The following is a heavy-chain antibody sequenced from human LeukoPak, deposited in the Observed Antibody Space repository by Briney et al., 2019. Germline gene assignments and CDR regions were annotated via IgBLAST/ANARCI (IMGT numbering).Heavy chain of an antibody. CDR1: GGSISSSSYY. V-gene: IGHV4-39*07. J-gene: IGHJ4*02. CDR2: IYYSGST. D-gene: IGHD1-26*01. CDR3: ARDPPRRATTYYFDY. Sequence: SETLSLTCTVSGGSISSSSYYWGWIRQPPGKGLEWIGSIYYSGSTYYNPSLKSRVTISVDTSKNQFSLKLSSVTAADTAVYYCARDPPRRATTYYFDYWGQGTLVTVSS.